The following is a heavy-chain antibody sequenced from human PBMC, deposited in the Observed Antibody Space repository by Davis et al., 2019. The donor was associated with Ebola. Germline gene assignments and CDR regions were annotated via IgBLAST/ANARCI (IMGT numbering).Heavy chain of an antibody. CDR3: ASPTNLFGEYGMDV. CDR1: GGTFSSYA. J-gene: IGHJ6*02. D-gene: IGHD3-3*01. CDR2: IIPILGIA. Sequence: AASVKVSCKASGGTFSSYAISWVRQAPGQGLEWMGRIIPILGIANYAQKFQGRVTITADKSTSTAYMELSSLGSEDTAVYYCASPTNLFGEYGMDVWGQGTTVTVSS. V-gene: IGHV1-69*04.